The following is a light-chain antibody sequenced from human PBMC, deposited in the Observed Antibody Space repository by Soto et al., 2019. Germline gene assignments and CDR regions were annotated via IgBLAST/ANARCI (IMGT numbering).Light chain of an antibody. CDR3: QQYNNWPIT. J-gene: IGKJ5*01. CDR1: QSVSSN. CDR2: GAS. Sequence: EVVLTQSPDTLSLSPGEGATLSCRASQSVSSNLAWYQQKPGQAPRLLIYGASTRATGIPARFSGSGSGTEFTLTISSLQSEDFAVYYCQQYNNWPITFGQGTRLEIK. V-gene: IGKV3-15*01.